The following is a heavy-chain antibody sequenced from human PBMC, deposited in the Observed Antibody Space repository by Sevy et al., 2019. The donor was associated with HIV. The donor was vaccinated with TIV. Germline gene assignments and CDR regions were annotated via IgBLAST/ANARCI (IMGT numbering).Heavy chain of an antibody. V-gene: IGHV3-21*01. J-gene: IGHJ4*02. CDR2: ITSSSNFI. CDR1: RFTFSSYS. D-gene: IGHD2-2*01. CDR3: ARGEYCSGTTCSYFDY. Sequence: GGSLRLSCAASRFTFSSYSINWVRQAPGKGLEWVSSITSSSNFIYYADSVKGRFTISRDNAKNSLYLQMHSLRAEDTAVYYCARGEYCSGTTCSYFDYWGQGTLVTVSS.